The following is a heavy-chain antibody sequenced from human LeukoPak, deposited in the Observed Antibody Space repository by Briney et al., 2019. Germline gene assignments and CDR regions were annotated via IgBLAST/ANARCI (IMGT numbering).Heavy chain of an antibody. CDR3: ARAHSSGRTFDY. Sequence: SETLSLTCTVSGDSISSYYWSWIRQPPGKGLEWIGYVYYSGSTSYNPSLKSRVTISLDKSKHQFSLKLNSVTAADTAVYYCARAHSSGRTFDYWGQETLVTVSS. CDR1: GDSISSYY. J-gene: IGHJ4*02. CDR2: VYYSGST. V-gene: IGHV4-59*08. D-gene: IGHD6-19*01.